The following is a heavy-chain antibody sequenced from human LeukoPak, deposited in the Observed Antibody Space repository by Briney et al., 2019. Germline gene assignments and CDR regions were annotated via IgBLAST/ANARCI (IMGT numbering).Heavy chain of an antibody. V-gene: IGHV1-2*02. CDR1: GYTFTGCY. CDR2: INPNSGGT. D-gene: IGHD3-22*01. CDR3: ARLLYDSSGYYDDY. J-gene: IGHJ4*02. Sequence: ASVKVSCKASGYTFTGCYMHWVRQAPGQGLEWMGWINPNSGGTNYAQKFQGRVTMTRDTSISTAYMELSRLRSDDTAVYYCARLLYDSSGYYDDYWGQGTLVTVSS.